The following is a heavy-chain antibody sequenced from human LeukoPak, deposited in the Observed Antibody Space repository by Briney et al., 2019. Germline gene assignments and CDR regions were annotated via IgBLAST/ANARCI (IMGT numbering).Heavy chain of an antibody. CDR3: AERRGPAAFFDY. D-gene: IGHD2-2*01. CDR2: IYHSGST. CDR1: GYSISSGYY. J-gene: IGHJ4*02. Sequence: SETLSLTCAVSGYSISSGYYWGWIRQPPGKGLEWIGSIYHSGSTYYNPSLKSRVTISVDTSENQFSLKLSSVTAADTAVYYCAERRGPAAFFDYWGQGTLVTVSS. V-gene: IGHV4-38-2*01.